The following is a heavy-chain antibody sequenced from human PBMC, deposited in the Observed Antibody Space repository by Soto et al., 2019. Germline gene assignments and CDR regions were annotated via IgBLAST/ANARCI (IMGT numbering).Heavy chain of an antibody. D-gene: IGHD3-3*01. CDR3: ARVGPYYAFWSGYETDYYYGMDV. J-gene: IGHJ6*02. CDR1: GYSFTSYW. CDR2: IYPGDSDT. Sequence: GESLKISCKGSGYSFTSYWIGWVRQMPGKGLEWMGIIYPGDSDTRYSPSFQGQVTISADKSISTAYLQWSSLKASDTAMYYCARVGPYYAFWSGYETDYYYGMDVWGQGNTVTVSS. V-gene: IGHV5-51*01.